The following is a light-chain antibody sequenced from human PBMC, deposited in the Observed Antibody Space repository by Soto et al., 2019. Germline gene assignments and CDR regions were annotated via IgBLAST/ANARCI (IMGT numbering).Light chain of an antibody. J-gene: IGKJ5*01. CDR3: QQYNGWPT. V-gene: IGKV3-15*01. CDR1: QSVRSN. Sequence: EVEMTQSPGTLSVSPGERATLSCRASQSVRSNFAWYQQKPGQVIRLLVYGASTRATGIPARFSGSGSGTEFTLTISSLQSEDFAMYYCQQYNGWPTFGQGTRLEIK. CDR2: GAS.